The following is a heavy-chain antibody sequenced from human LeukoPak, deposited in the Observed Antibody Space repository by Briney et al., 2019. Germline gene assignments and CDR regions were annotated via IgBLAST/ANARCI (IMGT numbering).Heavy chain of an antibody. CDR1: GDPISSRSYY. D-gene: IGHD2-2*01. Sequence: SETLSLTCTVSGDPISSRSYYWDWIRQPPGGGLEWIGSIFYRGSTYYNPSPKSRVTISVDTSKNQFSLKLSSVTAADTAVYYCARVVPAAFSVADPWGQGTLVTVSS. CDR3: ARVVPAAFSVADP. J-gene: IGHJ5*02. V-gene: IGHV4-39*07. CDR2: IFYRGST.